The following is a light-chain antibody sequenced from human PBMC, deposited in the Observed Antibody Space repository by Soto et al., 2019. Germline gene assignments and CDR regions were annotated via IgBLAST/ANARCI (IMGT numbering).Light chain of an antibody. CDR2: GNS. Sequence: QSVLTQPPSVSGAPGQRVTISCTGSSSNIGAGYDVHWYQQLPGTAPKLLIYGNSNRPSGVPDRFSGSKSGTSASLARTGLQAEDEADYCCQSYESSLSGSAVCGGGTQLNVL. CDR1: SSNIGAGYD. J-gene: IGLJ7*01. V-gene: IGLV1-40*01. CDR3: QSYESSLSGSAV.